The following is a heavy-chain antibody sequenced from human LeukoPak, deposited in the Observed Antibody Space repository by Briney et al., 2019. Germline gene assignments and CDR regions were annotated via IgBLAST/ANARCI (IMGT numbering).Heavy chain of an antibody. Sequence: GGSLRLSCAASGLSFSDYHMSWIRQAPGKGLEWVSYISSSSSYRDYADSVKGRFTISRDNARNSLYLQMNSLRAEDTAVYYCARSGYSNVYFDYWGQGTLVTVSS. D-gene: IGHD5-18*01. J-gene: IGHJ4*02. CDR1: GLSFSDYH. CDR3: ARSGYSNVYFDY. V-gene: IGHV3-11*03. CDR2: ISSSSSYR.